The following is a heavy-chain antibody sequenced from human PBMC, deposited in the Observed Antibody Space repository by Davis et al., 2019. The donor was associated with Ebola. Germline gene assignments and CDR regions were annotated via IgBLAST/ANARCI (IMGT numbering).Heavy chain of an antibody. CDR1: GGSFSGYY. Sequence: MPSETLSLTCAVYGGSFSGYYWSWIRQPPGKGLEWIGEINHSGSTNYNPSLKSRVTISVDTSKNQFSLKLSSVTAADTAVYYCARHPLVGEWGWFDPWGQGTLVTVSS. J-gene: IGHJ5*02. CDR3: ARHPLVGEWGWFDP. CDR2: INHSGST. V-gene: IGHV4-34*01. D-gene: IGHD3-16*01.